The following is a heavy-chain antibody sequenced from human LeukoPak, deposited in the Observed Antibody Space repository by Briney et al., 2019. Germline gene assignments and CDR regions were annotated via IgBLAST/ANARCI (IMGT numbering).Heavy chain of an antibody. V-gene: IGHV3-21*01. CDR2: ISSSSSYI. Sequence: GGSLRLSCAASGFTFSSYSMNWVRQAPGKGLEWVSSISSSSSYIYYADSVKGRFTISRDNAKNSLYLQMNSLRAEDTAVYYCVRDGLRTASLYGMDVWGQGTTVTVSS. D-gene: IGHD2-2*01. CDR3: VRDGLRTASLYGMDV. CDR1: GFTFSSYS. J-gene: IGHJ6*02.